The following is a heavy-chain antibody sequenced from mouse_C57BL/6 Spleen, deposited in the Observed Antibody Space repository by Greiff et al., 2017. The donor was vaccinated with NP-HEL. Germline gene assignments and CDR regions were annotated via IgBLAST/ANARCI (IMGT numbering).Heavy chain of an antibody. Sequence: EVQVVESGPGLVKPSQSLSLTCSVTGYSITSGYYWNWIRQFPGNKLEWMGYISYDGSNNYNPSLKNRISITRDTSKNQFFLKLNSVTTEDTATYYCARDDYYGSSYWYFEVWGTGTTVTVSS. CDR3: ARDDYYGSSYWYFEV. D-gene: IGHD1-1*01. CDR1: GYSITSGYY. J-gene: IGHJ1*03. CDR2: ISYDGSN. V-gene: IGHV3-6*01.